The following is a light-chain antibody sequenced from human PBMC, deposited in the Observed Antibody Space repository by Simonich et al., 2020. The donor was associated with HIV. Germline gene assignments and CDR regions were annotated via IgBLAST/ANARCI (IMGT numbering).Light chain of an antibody. Sequence: DIQMTQSPSSLSASVGNRFTITCQASQSIRRYLHWYQQKPRNAPKLLIYAASSLQSGVPSRFSGSGSGTDFTLTISSLQAEDVAVYYCQQYYSSPRTFGQGTKVEIK. J-gene: IGKJ1*01. CDR3: QQYYSSPRT. CDR1: QSIRRY. V-gene: IGKV1-39*01. CDR2: AAS.